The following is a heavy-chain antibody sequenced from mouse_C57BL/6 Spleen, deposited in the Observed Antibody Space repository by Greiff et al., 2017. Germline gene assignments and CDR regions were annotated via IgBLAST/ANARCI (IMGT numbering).Heavy chain of an antibody. CDR1: GYTFTDYY. D-gene: IGHD2-3*01. CDR2: INPNNGGT. CDR3: ARSVYDGYPYAMDY. J-gene: IGHJ4*01. Sequence: EVQLQQSGPELVKPGASVKISCKASGYTFTDYYMNWVKQSHGKSLEWIGDINPNNGGTSYNQKFKGKATLTVDKSSSTAYMELRSLTSEDSAVYYCARSVYDGYPYAMDYWGQGTSVTVSS. V-gene: IGHV1-26*01.